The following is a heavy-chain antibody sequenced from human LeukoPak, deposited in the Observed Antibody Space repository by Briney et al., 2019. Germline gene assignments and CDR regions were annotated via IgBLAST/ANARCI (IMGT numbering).Heavy chain of an antibody. J-gene: IGHJ4*02. Sequence: ASETLSLTCTISGGSISSSSYYWGWIRQPPGKGLEWIGSIYYSGSTYYNPSLKGRVTISVDTSKNQFSLKLSSVTAADTAVYYCAREPSHLRAIDYWGQGTLVTVSS. D-gene: IGHD4-17*01. CDR1: GGSISSSSYY. CDR3: AREPSHLRAIDY. V-gene: IGHV4-39*02. CDR2: IYYSGST.